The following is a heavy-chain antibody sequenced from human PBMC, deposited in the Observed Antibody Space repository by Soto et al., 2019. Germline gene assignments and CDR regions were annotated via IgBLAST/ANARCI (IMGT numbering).Heavy chain of an antibody. Sequence: SETLSLTCTVSGGSISSYYWSWIRQPPGKGLEWIGYIYYSGSTNYNPSLKSRVTISVDTSKNQFSLKLSSVTAADTAVYYCARGAGPRYYYYGMDVWGQGTTVTVSS. J-gene: IGHJ6*02. CDR3: ARGAGPRYYYYGMDV. CDR1: GGSISSYY. V-gene: IGHV4-59*01. CDR2: IYYSGST.